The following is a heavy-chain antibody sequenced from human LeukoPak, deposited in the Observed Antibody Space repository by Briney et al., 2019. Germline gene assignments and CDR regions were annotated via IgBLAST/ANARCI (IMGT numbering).Heavy chain of an antibody. CDR3: ARDTGWYFDL. CDR1: GFTFSGYW. J-gene: IGHJ2*01. CDR2: ITGDGSST. V-gene: IGHV3-74*01. Sequence: GGSLRLSCATSGFTFSGYWMHWVRQVPGKGLVWVSRITGDGSSTTYADSVKGRFTISRDNAKNTVFLQMISLRAEDTAVYYCARDTGWYFDLWGRGTLVTVSS. D-gene: IGHD4-17*01.